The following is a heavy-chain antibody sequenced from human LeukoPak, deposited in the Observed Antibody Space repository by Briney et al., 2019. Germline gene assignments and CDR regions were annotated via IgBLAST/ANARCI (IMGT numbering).Heavy chain of an antibody. CDR3: ARDRPPPGDYGTGNYYYYGMDV. J-gene: IGHJ6*02. CDR1: GYTFTNYG. CDR2: ISAYNGYT. V-gene: IGHV1-18*01. Sequence: ASVKVSCKASGYTFTNYGFSWVRQAPGQGLEWMGWISAYNGYTDYAQKFQFRVTMTTDTSTSTAYMELRSLRSDDTAVYYCARDRPPPGDYGTGNYYYYGMDVWGQGTTVTVSS. D-gene: IGHD4-17*01.